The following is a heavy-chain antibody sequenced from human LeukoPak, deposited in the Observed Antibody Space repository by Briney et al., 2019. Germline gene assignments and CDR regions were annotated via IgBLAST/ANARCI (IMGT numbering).Heavy chain of an antibody. CDR2: IHHDESVK. J-gene: IGHJ4*02. CDR3: ASQANHDFWSAIDY. Sequence: GGSLRLSCAASGFIFGHYGMHWVRQAPGKGLEWVAFIHHDESVKYFLDSAKGRFTISRANSNNTLYLQMNSLRAEDTAVYYCASQANHDFWSAIDYWGQGTLVTVSS. D-gene: IGHD3-3*01. CDR1: GFIFGHYG. V-gene: IGHV3-30*02.